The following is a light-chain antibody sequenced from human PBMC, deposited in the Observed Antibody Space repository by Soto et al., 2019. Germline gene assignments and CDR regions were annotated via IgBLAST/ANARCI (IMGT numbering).Light chain of an antibody. CDR1: SGSVSTSYY. CDR2: ITN. CDR3: VMYMGSGINV. V-gene: IGLV8-61*01. J-gene: IGLJ1*01. Sequence: QTVVTQEPSVSVSPGGSVTLTCGLSSGSVSTSYYLSWYQQTPGQAPRTLIYITNTRSSGVPDRFSGSILGNKAALTITGAQADDESDDYCVMYMGSGINVFGTGTKLTVL.